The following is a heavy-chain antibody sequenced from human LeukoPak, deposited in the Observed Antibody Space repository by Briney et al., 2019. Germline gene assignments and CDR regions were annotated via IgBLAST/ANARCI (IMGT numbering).Heavy chain of an antibody. CDR1: GYTFTGYY. CDR2: INPNSGGT. CDR3: ARAAYSYGYYYYYMDV. Sequence: ASVKGSCKASGYTFTGYYMHWVRQAPGQGLEWMGWINPNSGGTNYAQKFQGRVTMTRDTSISTAYMELSRLRSDDTAVYYCARAAYSYGYYYYYMDVWGKGTTVTISS. D-gene: IGHD5-18*01. J-gene: IGHJ6*03. V-gene: IGHV1-2*02.